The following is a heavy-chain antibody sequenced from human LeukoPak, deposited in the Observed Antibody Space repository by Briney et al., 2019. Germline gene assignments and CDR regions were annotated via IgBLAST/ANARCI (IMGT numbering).Heavy chain of an antibody. V-gene: IGHV3-11*04. J-gene: IGHJ6*03. CDR1: GFPFSDRY. CDR2: ISPNGDNI. Sequence: GGSLRLSCAAAGFPFSDRYMSWIRQAPGKGMEWVAYISPNGDNIHYADSVKGRFTISRDNAKNSLFLQVNSLRAEDTAVYFCARVFYYGSRYYYMDVWGKGTTVTISS. CDR3: ARVFYYGSRYYYMDV. D-gene: IGHD3-10*01.